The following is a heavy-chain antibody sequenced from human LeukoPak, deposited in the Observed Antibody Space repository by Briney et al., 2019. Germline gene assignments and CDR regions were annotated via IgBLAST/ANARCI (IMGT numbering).Heavy chain of an antibody. V-gene: IGHV3-7*01. CDR1: GFTFSTYW. D-gene: IGHD2-2*01. Sequence: GGSLRLSCAASGFTFSTYWMSWVRQAPGEGLEWVANIKKDGSEENYLDSVKGRFTISRDNAKNSLFLQMNSLRVEDTAVYYCVRGGSLYDFSPAMPDFDYWGQGTRVTVSS. CDR3: VRGGSLYDFSPAMPDFDY. J-gene: IGHJ4*02. CDR2: IKKDGSEE.